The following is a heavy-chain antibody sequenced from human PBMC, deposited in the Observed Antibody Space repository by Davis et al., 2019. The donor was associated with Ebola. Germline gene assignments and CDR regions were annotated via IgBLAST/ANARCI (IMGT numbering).Heavy chain of an antibody. CDR1: GFTFSSYA. D-gene: IGHD5-12*01. CDR2: ISYDGSNK. Sequence: GESLKISCAASGFTFSSYAMHWVRQAPGKGLEWVAVISYDGSNKYYADSVKGRFTISRDNSKNTLYLQMNSLRAEDTAVYYCAGGYSGYDGTVKLFDYWGQGTLVTVSS. J-gene: IGHJ4*02. V-gene: IGHV3-30-3*01. CDR3: AGGYSGYDGTVKLFDY.